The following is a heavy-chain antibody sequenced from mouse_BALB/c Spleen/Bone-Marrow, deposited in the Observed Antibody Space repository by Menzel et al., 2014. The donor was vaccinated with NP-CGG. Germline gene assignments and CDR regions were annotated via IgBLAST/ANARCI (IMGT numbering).Heavy chain of an antibody. V-gene: IGHV14-4*02. CDR1: GFNIKDYY. CDR2: IDPENGDT. CDR3: NARYYYAMDY. J-gene: IGHJ4*01. Sequence: VQLQQSGAELVRSGASVKLSCTASGFNIKDYYMHWVKQRPEQGLEWIGWIDPENGDTEYAPKFQGKATMTADTSSNTAYLQLSSLTSEDTAVYYCNARYYYAMDYWGQGTSVTFSS.